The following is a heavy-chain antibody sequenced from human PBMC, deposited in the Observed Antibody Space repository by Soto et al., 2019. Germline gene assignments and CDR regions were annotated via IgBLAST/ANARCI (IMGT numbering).Heavy chain of an antibody. Sequence: PGESLKISCQGTGYRFSSSWIGWVRHKPGKGLEWLGNVYPSDSDVRYSPAVEVQVTISADTSINTAYLQLLNLKASDTGIYYCTTGATSPFDSLGQGTRVTVSS. CDR3: TTGATSPFDS. J-gene: IGHJ4*02. CDR1: GYRFSSSW. D-gene: IGHD1-1*01. CDR2: VYPSDSDV. V-gene: IGHV5-51*01.